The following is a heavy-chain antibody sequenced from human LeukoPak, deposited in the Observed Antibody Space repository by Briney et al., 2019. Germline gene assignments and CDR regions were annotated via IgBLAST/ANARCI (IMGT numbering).Heavy chain of an antibody. CDR3: AKDGLWFGDLTYLDY. Sequence: PGKSLRLSCAASGFTFSNYGIRWVRQAPGKGLEWVAVISSDGSNKYYADSVKGRFTISRDNSKNTLFLQMNSLRAEDTAVYYCAKDGLWFGDLTYLDYWGQGT. D-gene: IGHD3-10*01. J-gene: IGHJ4*02. CDR1: GFTFSNYG. V-gene: IGHV3-30*18. CDR2: ISSDGSNK.